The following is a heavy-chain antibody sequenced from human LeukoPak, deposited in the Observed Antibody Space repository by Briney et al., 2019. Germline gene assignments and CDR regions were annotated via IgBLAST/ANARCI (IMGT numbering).Heavy chain of an antibody. V-gene: IGHV4-38-2*01. CDR2: IYHSGST. Sequence: KPSETLSLTCAVSGYSISSGYYWGWIRQPPGKGLEWIGSIYHSGSTYYNPSLKSRVTISVDTSKNQFSLKLSSVTAADTAVYYCAVNYYGSGRPTNAFDYWGQGTPVTVSS. CDR1: GYSISSGYY. D-gene: IGHD3-10*01. CDR3: AVNYYGSGRPTNAFDY. J-gene: IGHJ4*02.